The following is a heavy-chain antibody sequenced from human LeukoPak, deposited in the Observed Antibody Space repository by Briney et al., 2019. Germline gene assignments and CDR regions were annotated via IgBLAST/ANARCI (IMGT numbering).Heavy chain of an antibody. CDR3: ARVGPTRYPNFDY. CDR1: GGSISSRSYY. V-gene: IGHV4-39*07. Sequence: PSETLSLTCTVSGGSISSRSYYWGWIRQPPGKGLEWIGSIYYSGGTYYNPSLQSRVTISVDTSKNQFSLKLSSVTAADTAVYYCARVGPTRYPNFDYWGQGTLVTVSS. J-gene: IGHJ4*02. CDR2: IYYSGGT. D-gene: IGHD2-2*02.